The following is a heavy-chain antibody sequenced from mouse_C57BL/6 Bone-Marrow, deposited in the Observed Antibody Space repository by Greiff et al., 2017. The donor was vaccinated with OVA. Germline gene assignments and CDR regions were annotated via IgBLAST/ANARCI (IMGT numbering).Heavy chain of an antibody. CDR1: GYTFTSYW. J-gene: IGHJ1*03. Sequence: QVQLQQPGAELVKPGASVKLSCKASGYTFTSYWMHWVKQRPGQGLEWIGMIHPNSGSTNYNEKFKSKATLTVDKSYSTAYMQLSSLTSEDSAVYYCAREGNYYGSFWYVDVWGTGTTVTVSS. CDR2: IHPNSGST. D-gene: IGHD1-1*01. CDR3: AREGNYYGSFWYVDV. V-gene: IGHV1-64*01.